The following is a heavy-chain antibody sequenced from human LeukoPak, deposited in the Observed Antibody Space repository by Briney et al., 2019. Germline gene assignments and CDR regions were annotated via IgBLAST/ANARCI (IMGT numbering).Heavy chain of an antibody. Sequence: GGSLRLSCAASGFTFNSYWMHWVRHAPGKGLVWVSRINSDGSSTSYADSVKGRFTISRDNAKNTLYLQMNSLRAEDTAVYYCARDREEYSSSWSVYYYYYYMDVWGKGITVTVSS. CDR3: ARDREEYSSSWSVYYYYYYMDV. V-gene: IGHV3-74*01. D-gene: IGHD6-13*01. CDR2: INSDGSST. J-gene: IGHJ6*03. CDR1: GFTFNSYW.